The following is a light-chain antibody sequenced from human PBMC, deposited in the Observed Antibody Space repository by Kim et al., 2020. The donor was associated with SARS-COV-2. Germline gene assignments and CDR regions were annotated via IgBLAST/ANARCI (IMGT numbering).Light chain of an antibody. CDR2: KDS. Sequence: SYELTQPSSVSVSPGQTARITCPGDVLAKKYARWFQQKPGQAPVLVIYKDSERPSGIPERFSGSSSGTTVTLTISGAQVEDEADYYCYSAADNNLNWVFGGGTQLTVL. V-gene: IGLV3-27*01. CDR3: YSAADNNLNWV. CDR1: VLAKKY. J-gene: IGLJ3*02.